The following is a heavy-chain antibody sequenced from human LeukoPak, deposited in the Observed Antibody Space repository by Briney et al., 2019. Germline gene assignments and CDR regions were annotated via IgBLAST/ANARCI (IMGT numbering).Heavy chain of an antibody. CDR2: FDPEDGET. CDR3: AIQGSRYCTGGVCYRRRVDY. CDR1: GHTLTELS. V-gene: IGHV1-24*01. J-gene: IGHJ4*02. Sequence: GASVKVSCKVSGHTLTELSMHWVRQAPGKGLEWMGGFDPEDGETIYAQKFQGRVTMTEDTSTDTAYMELSSLRSEDTAVYYCAIQGSRYCTGGVCYRRRVDYWGQGTLVTVSS. D-gene: IGHD2-8*02.